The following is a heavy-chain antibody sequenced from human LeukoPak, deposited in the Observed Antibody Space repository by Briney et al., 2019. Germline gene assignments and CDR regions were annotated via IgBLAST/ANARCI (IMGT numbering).Heavy chain of an antibody. D-gene: IGHD2-15*01. CDR1: GYSFTNYW. CDR2: IYPGDSDT. V-gene: IGHV5-51*01. J-gene: IGHJ4*02. CDR3: ARRYCSGDNCYSGFDY. Sequence: GEPLKISCKGSGYSFTNYWIGWVRQMPGKGLERMGIIYPGDSDTRYSPSFQGQVTISADKSINSAYLQWSSLKASDTAVFYCARRYCSGDNCYSGFDYWGQGTLVTVSS.